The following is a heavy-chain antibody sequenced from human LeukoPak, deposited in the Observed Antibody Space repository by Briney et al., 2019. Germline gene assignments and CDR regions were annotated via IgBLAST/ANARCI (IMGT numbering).Heavy chain of an antibody. J-gene: IGHJ4*02. V-gene: IGHV3-21*01. CDR1: EFTFSSYS. D-gene: IGHD1-26*01. Sequence: GGSLRLSCAASEFTFSSYSMNWVRQAPGKGLEWVSSISSSSSYIYYADSVKGRFTISRDNAKNSLYLQMNSLRAEDTAVYYCAMEGYSGNYPAYWGQGTLVTVSS. CDR2: ISSSSSYI. CDR3: AMEGYSGNYPAY.